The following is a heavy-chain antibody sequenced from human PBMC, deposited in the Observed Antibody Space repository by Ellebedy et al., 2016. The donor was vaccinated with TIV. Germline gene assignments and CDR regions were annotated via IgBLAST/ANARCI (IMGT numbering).Heavy chain of an antibody. CDR3: VRGDPLVLGY. CDR1: GYTFTSYP. D-gene: IGHD6-13*01. J-gene: IGHJ4*02. CDR2: IGISPGNI. V-gene: IGHV3-48*02. Sequence: GESLKISXVASGYTFTSYPLNWVRQAPGKGLEWVSGIGISPGNIYYADSVKGRFTISRDNARNSLYLQMNGLRDEDTAVYYCVRGDPLVLGYWGQGTLVTVSS.